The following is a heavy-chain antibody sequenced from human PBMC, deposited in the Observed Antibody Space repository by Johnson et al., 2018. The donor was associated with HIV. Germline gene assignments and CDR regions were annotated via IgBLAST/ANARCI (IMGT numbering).Heavy chain of an antibody. Sequence: MLLVESGGGLVQPGGSLRLSCAASGFTFSNAWMSWVRQAPGKGLEWVGRIKSKTDGGTTDYAAPVKGRFTISRDDSTTTLYLHMNSLKTEDTAVYYCTTDLGYYDSSGDAFDIWGQWTMVTVSS. CDR2: IKSKTDGGTT. D-gene: IGHD3-22*01. CDR3: TTDLGYYDSSGDAFDI. CDR1: GFTFSNAW. V-gene: IGHV3-15*01. J-gene: IGHJ3*02.